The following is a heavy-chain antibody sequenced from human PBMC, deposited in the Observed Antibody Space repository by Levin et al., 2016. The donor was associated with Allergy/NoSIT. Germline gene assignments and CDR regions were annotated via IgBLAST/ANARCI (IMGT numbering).Heavy chain of an antibody. CDR1: GGSISSYY. D-gene: IGHD5-12*01. CDR3: ARHMAMMGWFDP. Sequence: GSLRLSCTVSGGSISSYYWSWIRQPPGKGLEWIGYIYYSGSTNYNPSLKSRVTISVDTSKNQFSLKLSSVTAADTAVYYCARHMAMMGWFDPWGQGTLVTVSS. J-gene: IGHJ5*02. V-gene: IGHV4-59*08. CDR2: IYYSGST.